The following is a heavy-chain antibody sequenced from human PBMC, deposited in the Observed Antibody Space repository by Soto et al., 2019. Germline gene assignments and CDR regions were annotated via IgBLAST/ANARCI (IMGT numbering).Heavy chain of an antibody. CDR3: ARVELVEKVLDY. J-gene: IGHJ4*02. D-gene: IGHD1-1*01. Sequence: PSETLSLTCSVSDDSISSYYWSWIRQPPGKGLQWIGYVCYRGGTAYNPSVKSRVTISLDMSKKQFSLNMNSVTAADTAAYFCARVELVEKVLDYWRQGTMVTVSS. CDR2: VCYRGGT. V-gene: IGHV4-59*01. CDR1: DDSISSYY.